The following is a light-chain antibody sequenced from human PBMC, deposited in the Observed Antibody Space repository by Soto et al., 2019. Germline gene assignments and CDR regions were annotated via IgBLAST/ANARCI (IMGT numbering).Light chain of an antibody. CDR2: SAS. Sequence: DIQMTQSPSSLSASVGDRVTITCRASQDIGYFFTWYQQRPGKVPILIIYSASSLFSGAPSRFSVSGSWTDFTLTIFNLQPDDVATYYCQEYDSAPFTFGTGTRVEIK. J-gene: IGKJ3*01. CDR3: QEYDSAPFT. CDR1: QDIGYF. V-gene: IGKV1-27*01.